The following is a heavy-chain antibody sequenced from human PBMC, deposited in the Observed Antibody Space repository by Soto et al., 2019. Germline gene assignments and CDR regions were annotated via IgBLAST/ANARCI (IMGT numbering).Heavy chain of an antibody. CDR3: AKRDYGDSYNWFDP. CDR1: GFTFSSYA. CDR2: ISGSGGST. Sequence: LRLSRAASGFTFSSYAMSWVRQAPGKGLEWVSAISGSGGSTYYADSVKGRFTISRDNSKNTLYLQMNSLRAEDTAVYYCAKRDYGDSYNWFDPWGQGTLVTVSS. D-gene: IGHD4-17*01. J-gene: IGHJ5*02. V-gene: IGHV3-23*01.